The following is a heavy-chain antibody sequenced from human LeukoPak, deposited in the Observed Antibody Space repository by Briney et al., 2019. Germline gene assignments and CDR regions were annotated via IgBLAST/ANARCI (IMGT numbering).Heavy chain of an antibody. CDR3: ARDRVDGWGVATIWFDP. J-gene: IGHJ5*02. D-gene: IGHD5-12*01. Sequence: PGGSLRLSCAASGFTFSDYYMSWIRQAPGKGLEWVSYISSSGSTIYYADSVKGRFTISRDNAKNSLYLQMNSLRAEDTAVYYCARDRVDGWGVATIWFDPWGQGTLVTVSS. CDR2: ISSSGSTI. V-gene: IGHV3-11*01. CDR1: GFTFSDYY.